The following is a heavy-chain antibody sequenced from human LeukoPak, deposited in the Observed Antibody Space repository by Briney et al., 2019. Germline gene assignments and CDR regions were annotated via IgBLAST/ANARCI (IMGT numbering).Heavy chain of an antibody. J-gene: IGHJ4*02. Sequence: AGGALRLSCAASEFTFRSYWMHWVRQAPGKGLEWVSRINGDGSGTNYADSVKGRFTISRDNATNTLYLQMSSLTVEDTAVYYCARDRGDMVDYWGQGTLVTVSS. CDR3: ARDRGDMVDY. CDR1: EFTFRSYW. V-gene: IGHV3-74*01. CDR2: INGDGSGT. D-gene: IGHD2-21*01.